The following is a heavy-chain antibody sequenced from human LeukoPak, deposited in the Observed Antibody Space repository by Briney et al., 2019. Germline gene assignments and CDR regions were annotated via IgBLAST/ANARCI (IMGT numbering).Heavy chain of an antibody. J-gene: IGHJ3*02. V-gene: IGHV1-2*02. CDR3: ARGYCGGDCDVAFDI. Sequence: ASVKVSCKASGYTFTGYYMHWVRQAPGQGLEWMGWINPNSGGTNYAQKFQGRVTMTRDTSISTAYMELSRLRSDDTAVYYCARGYCGGDCDVAFDIWGQGTMVTVSS. CDR1: GYTFTGYY. CDR2: INPNSGGT. D-gene: IGHD2-21*02.